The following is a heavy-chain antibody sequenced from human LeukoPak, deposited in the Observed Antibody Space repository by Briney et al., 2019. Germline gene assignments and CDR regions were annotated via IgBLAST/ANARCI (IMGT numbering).Heavy chain of an antibody. CDR3: ARDRTTVTLFDY. Sequence: GGSLRLSCAASGFTFTSVWMHWFRQAPGRGLVWISRISTDGAITGYADSVKGRFTISRDNAKNTLYLQMNSLRAEDTAVYYCARDRTTVTLFDYWGQGDLVTVSS. D-gene: IGHD4-17*01. CDR2: ISTDGAIT. J-gene: IGHJ4*02. V-gene: IGHV3-74*01. CDR1: GFTFTSVW.